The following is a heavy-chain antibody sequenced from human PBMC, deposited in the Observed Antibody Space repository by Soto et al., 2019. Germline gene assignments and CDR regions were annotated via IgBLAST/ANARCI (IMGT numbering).Heavy chain of an antibody. D-gene: IGHD1-1*01. CDR1: GFPFSTYG. CDR3: ARDDAFGNENGFDI. J-gene: IGHJ3*02. V-gene: IGHV3-33*01. CDR2: IVSDGSAK. Sequence: GGSLRLSCAVSGFPFSTYGFHWVRQPPGKGLEWVAVIVSDGSAKYHADSVEGRFTISRDNSKDTLYLQMNSLRAEDTAVYYCARDDAFGNENGFDIWGQGTMVTVSS.